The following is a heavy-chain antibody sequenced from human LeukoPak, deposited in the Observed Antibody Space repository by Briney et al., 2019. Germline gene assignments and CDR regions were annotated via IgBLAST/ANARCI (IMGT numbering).Heavy chain of an antibody. CDR1: GGSISSYY. CDR3: AREVISSGGSCYPTSCYYYMDV. CDR2: IYYSGST. J-gene: IGHJ6*03. D-gene: IGHD2-15*01. Sequence: SETLSLTCTVSGGSISSYYWSWIRQPPGKGLEWIGYIYYSGSTNYNPSLKSRVTISVETSKNQFSLKLSSVTAADTAVYYCAREVISSGGSCYPTSCYYYMDVWGKGTTVTVSS. V-gene: IGHV4-59*01.